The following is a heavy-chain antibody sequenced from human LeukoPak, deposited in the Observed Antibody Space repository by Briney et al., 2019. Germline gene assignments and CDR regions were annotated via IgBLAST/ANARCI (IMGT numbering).Heavy chain of an antibody. CDR3: ATIVGATY. J-gene: IGHJ4*02. CDR2: ISAYNGDT. D-gene: IGHD1-26*01. V-gene: IGHV1-18*01. CDR1: DYTFKSYG. Sequence: ASVKVSCKTSDYTFKSYGISWVRQAPGQGLEWMEWISAYNGDTNSAHKFQGRVTMTTDTSTSTAYMELRGLRSEDTAVYYCATIVGATYWGQGTLVTVSS.